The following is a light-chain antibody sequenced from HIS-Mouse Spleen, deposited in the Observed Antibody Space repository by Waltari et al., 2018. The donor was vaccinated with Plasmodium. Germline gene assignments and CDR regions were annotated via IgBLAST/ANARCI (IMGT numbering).Light chain of an antibody. CDR3: CSDAGSYTWV. Sequence: QSALTQPRSVSGSPGQSVTISCTGTSSDVGGYHYVSWYQQPPGKAPKLMIYDVSKRPSGVPDRFSGSKSGNTSSLTISGLQAEDEADYYCCSDAGSYTWVFGGGTKLTVL. J-gene: IGLJ3*02. CDR1: SSDVGGYHY. V-gene: IGLV2-11*01. CDR2: DVS.